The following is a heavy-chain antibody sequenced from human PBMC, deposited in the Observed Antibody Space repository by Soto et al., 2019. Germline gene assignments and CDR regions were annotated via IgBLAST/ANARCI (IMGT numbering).Heavy chain of an antibody. CDR3: ARVVEYSSSEGFDY. CDR2: ISAYNGNT. J-gene: IGHJ4*02. Sequence: GASVKVSCKASGYTFTSYGISWVRQAPGQGLEWMGWISAYNGNTNYAQKLQGRVTMTTDTSTSTAYMELRSLRSDDTAVYYCARVVEYSSSEGFDYWGQGTPVTVSS. V-gene: IGHV1-18*01. CDR1: GYTFTSYG. D-gene: IGHD6-6*01.